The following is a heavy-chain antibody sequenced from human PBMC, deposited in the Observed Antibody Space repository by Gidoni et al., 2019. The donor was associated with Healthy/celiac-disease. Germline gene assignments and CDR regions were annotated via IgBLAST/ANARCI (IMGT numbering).Heavy chain of an antibody. D-gene: IGHD3-16*01. CDR3: ARDRGGVYYYYGMDV. J-gene: IGHJ6*02. CDR2: ISYDGSNK. V-gene: IGHV3-30*04. CDR1: GFPFSSYA. Sequence: QVQLVASGGGVVQPGRSLSLSCAASGFPFSSYAMHWVSQAPGKGLEWVAVISYDGSNKYYADSVKGRFTISRDNSKNTLYLQMNSLRAEDTAVYYCARDRGGVYYYYGMDVWGQGTTVTVSS.